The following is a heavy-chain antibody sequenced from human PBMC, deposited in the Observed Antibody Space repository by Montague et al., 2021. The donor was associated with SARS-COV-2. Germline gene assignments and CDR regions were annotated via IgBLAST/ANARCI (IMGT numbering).Heavy chain of an antibody. V-gene: IGHV4-59*01. D-gene: IGHD6-19*01. J-gene: IGHJ3*02. CDR1: GGSISSYY. CDR3: ARGSGWMGNAFDI. CDR2: IYYSGST. Sequence: SETLSLTCTVSGGSISSYYWSWIRQHPGKGLEWIGYIYYSGSTNYNPSLKSRVTISVDTSKNQFSLKLSSVTAADTAVYYCARGSGWMGNAFDIWGQGTMVTVSS.